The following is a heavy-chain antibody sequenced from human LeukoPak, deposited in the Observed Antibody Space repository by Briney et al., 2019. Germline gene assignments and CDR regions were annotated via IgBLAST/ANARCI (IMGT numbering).Heavy chain of an antibody. D-gene: IGHD2-2*01. CDR1: GFTFNYDW. J-gene: IGHJ1*01. CDR2: IKSKTDGGTT. V-gene: IGHV3-15*01. CDR3: TRELWCSSTTCRAAFQL. Sequence: KPGESLRLSCAPSGFTFNYDWMTWVRQAPGKGLEWVGRIKSKTDGGTTDYAAPVKGRFTLSRDDSKNMVYLQVNSLKTEDTAVYYCTRELWCSSTTCRAAFQLWGQGTLVTVSS.